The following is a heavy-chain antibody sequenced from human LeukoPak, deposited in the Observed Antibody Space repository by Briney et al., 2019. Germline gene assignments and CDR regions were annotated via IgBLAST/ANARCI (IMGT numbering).Heavy chain of an antibody. CDR2: IYTSGST. CDR1: GGSISTFY. CDR3: ARGRPYYDFWSGYYSYMDV. J-gene: IGHJ6*03. V-gene: IGHV4-4*07. Sequence: SETLSLTCIVSGGSISTFYWSWIRQPAGKGLEWIGHIYTSGSTNYNPSLKSRVTMSVDTSKNQFSLKLSSVTAADTAVYYCARGRPYYDFWSGYYSYMDVWGKGTTVTVSS. D-gene: IGHD3-3*01.